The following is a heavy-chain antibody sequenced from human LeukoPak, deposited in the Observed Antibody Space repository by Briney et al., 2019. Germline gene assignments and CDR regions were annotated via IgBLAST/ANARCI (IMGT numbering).Heavy chain of an antibody. D-gene: IGHD3-10*01. CDR1: GFTFNGYA. CDR3: AKGLWFGDY. V-gene: IGHV3-23*01. CDR2: ISDSGDNT. J-gene: IGHJ4*02. Sequence: GGSLRLSCAASGFTFNGYAMNWVRQAPGKGLEWVSAISDSGDNTYYADSVKGRFTISRDNSKNTLYLQMNSLRAEDTAVYYCAKGLWFGDYWGQGTLVTVSS.